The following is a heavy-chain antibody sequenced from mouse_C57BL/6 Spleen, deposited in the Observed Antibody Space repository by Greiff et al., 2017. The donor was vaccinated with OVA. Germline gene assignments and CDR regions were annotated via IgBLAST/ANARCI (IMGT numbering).Heavy chain of an antibody. J-gene: IGHJ4*01. V-gene: IGHV1-9*01. CDR3: AIYYYSSSYVLMDY. CDR2: ILPGSGST. D-gene: IGHD1-1*01. Sequence: VQLQESGAELMKPGASVKLSCKATGYTFTGYWIEWVKQRPGHGLEWIGEILPGSGSTHYNEKFKGKATFTADTSSNTAYMQLSSLTTEDSAIYYGAIYYYSSSYVLMDYWGQGTSVTVSS. CDR1: GYTFTGYW.